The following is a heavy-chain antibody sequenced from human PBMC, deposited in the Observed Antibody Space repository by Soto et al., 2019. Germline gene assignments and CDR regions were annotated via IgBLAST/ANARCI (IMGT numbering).Heavy chain of an antibody. CDR2: INSDGSST. J-gene: IGHJ6*03. Sequence: GGSLRLSCAASGFTFSSYWMHWVRQAPGKGLVWVSRINSDGSSTSYADSVKGRFTISRDNAKNTLYLQMNSLRAEDTAVYYCARDLLFHYSNYYYYYMDVWGKGTTVTVSS. CDR1: GFTFSSYW. CDR3: ARDLLFHYSNYYYYYMDV. V-gene: IGHV3-74*01. D-gene: IGHD4-4*01.